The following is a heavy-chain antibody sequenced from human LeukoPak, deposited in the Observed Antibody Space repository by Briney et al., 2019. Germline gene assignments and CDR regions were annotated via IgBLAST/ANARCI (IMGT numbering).Heavy chain of an antibody. CDR2: IYAGGKT. J-gene: IGHJ4*02. V-gene: IGHV4-4*09. CDR1: GGSISSYY. D-gene: IGHD2-21*01. CDR3: ARGVSGLWLSFDC. Sequence: SETLSLTCTVSGGSISSYYWTWIRQAPGKGLERIGYIYAGGKTRSSPSLESRVSISVDTSKNQFSLKLASVTAADTAAYYCARGVSGLWLSFDCWGQGALVSVSS.